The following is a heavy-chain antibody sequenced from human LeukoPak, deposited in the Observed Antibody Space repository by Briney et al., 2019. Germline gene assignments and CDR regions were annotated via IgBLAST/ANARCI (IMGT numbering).Heavy chain of an antibody. V-gene: IGHV1-2*02. CDR1: GYTLTELS. CDR2: INPNSGGT. Sequence: GASVKVSCKVSGYTLTELSMHWVRQAPGQGLEWMGWINPNSGGTNYAQKFQGRVTMTRDTSISTAYMELSRLRSDDTAVYYCARAPILNYGSGPEDYWGQGTLVTVSS. CDR3: ARAPILNYGSGPEDY. J-gene: IGHJ4*02. D-gene: IGHD3-10*01.